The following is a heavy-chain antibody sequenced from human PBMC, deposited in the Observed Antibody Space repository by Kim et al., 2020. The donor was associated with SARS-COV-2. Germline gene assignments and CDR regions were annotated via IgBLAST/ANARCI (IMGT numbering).Heavy chain of an antibody. Sequence: SLESRVTISVDTSKNQYSLKLSYVTAADTAVYYCACLGKYNGNDDGFDPWGQGTLVTVSS. D-gene: IGHD1-20*01. CDR3: ACLGKYNGNDDGFDP. J-gene: IGHJ5*02. V-gene: IGHV4-4*09.